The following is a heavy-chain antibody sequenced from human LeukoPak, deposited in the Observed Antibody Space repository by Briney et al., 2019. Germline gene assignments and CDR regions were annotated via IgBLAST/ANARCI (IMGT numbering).Heavy chain of an antibody. CDR2: ISYDGSNK. J-gene: IGHJ4*02. CDR3: AKNGRRLWFGELLRSYFDY. Sequence: PGGSLRLSCAVSGFTFSSYGMHWVRQAPGKGLEWVAVISYDGSNKYYADSVKGRFTISRDNSKNTLYLQMNSLRAEDTAVYYCAKNGRRLWFGELLRSYFDYWGQGTLVTVSS. V-gene: IGHV3-30*18. CDR1: GFTFSSYG. D-gene: IGHD3-10*01.